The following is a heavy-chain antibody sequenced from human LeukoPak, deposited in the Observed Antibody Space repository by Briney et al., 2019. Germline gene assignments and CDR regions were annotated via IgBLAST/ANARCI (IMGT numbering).Heavy chain of an antibody. D-gene: IGHD1-7*01. Sequence: ASVKVSCKASGYTFTSYGSSGVRQAPGQGLEWMGWISAYNGNTNYAQKLQGRVTMSTDTSSSTAYMELRSLRSDDTAVYYCITGTTSLDDWGQGTLVTVSA. V-gene: IGHV1-18*01. CDR2: ISAYNGNT. CDR3: ITGTTSLDD. J-gene: IGHJ4*02. CDR1: GYTFTSYG.